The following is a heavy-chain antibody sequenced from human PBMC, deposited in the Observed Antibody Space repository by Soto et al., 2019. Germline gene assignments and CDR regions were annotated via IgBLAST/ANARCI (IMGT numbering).Heavy chain of an antibody. J-gene: IGHJ4*02. CDR1: GFTFSSYA. V-gene: IGHV3-30-3*01. Sequence: GGSLRLSCAASGFTFSSYAMHWVRQAPGKGLEWVAVISYDGSNKYYADSVKGRFTISRDNSKNTLYLQMNSLRAEDTAAYYCARDTYYYDSSGYYSYWGQGTLVTVS. CDR3: ARDTYYYDSSGYYSY. D-gene: IGHD3-22*01. CDR2: ISYDGSNK.